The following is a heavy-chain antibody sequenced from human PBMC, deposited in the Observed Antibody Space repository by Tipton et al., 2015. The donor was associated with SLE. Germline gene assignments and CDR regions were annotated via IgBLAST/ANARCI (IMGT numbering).Heavy chain of an antibody. V-gene: IGHV3-7*01. CDR2: IKQDGSEK. D-gene: IGHD6-13*01. Sequence: SLRLSCAASGFTFSSYWMSWVRQAPGKGLEWVANIKQDGSEKYYVDSVKGRFTISRDNAKNSLYLQMNSLRAEDTAVYYCARDGAGSSWGVFDIWGQGTMVTVSS. CDR1: GFTFSSYW. CDR3: ARDGAGSSWGVFDI. J-gene: IGHJ3*02.